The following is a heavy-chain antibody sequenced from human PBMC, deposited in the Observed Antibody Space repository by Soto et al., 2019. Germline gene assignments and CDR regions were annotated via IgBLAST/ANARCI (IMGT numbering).Heavy chain of an antibody. CDR1: GGTFSSYT. CDR2: IIPILGIA. V-gene: IGHV1-69*08. CDR3: AREGIAPRWYFDL. D-gene: IGHD6-13*01. Sequence: QVQLVQSGAEVKKPGSSVKVSCKASGGTFSSYTISWVRQAPGQGLEWMGRIIPILGIANYAQKFQGRVTSSADKSTRTAYMELSSLRSEDTAVYYCAREGIAPRWYFDLWGRGTLVTVSS. J-gene: IGHJ2*01.